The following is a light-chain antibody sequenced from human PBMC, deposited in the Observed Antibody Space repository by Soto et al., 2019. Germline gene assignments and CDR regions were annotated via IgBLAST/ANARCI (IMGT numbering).Light chain of an antibody. CDR2: SAS. CDR3: QQYNNWPQT. Sequence: IVMTQSPCTLSSSLGDRATLFCRASQSVSSSYLACYQQKPGQAPRLLIYSASSRATGIPARFSGSGSGTEFTLTISSLQSEDFAVYYCQQYNNWPQTFGQGTKVDIK. CDR1: QSVSSSY. J-gene: IGKJ1*01. V-gene: IGKV3D-15*01.